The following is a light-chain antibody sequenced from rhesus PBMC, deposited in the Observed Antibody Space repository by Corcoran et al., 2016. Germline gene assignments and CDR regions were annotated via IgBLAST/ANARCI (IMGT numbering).Light chain of an antibody. V-gene: IGKV1-22*01. CDR3: RQYTSRPWT. CDR1: QGLSSW. Sequence: DIQMTQSPSSLSASVGDTVTITCRASQGLSSWLAWYQQKPGKAPKLLIYKASRLQSGVPSRISGSGSGTVFTLNISSLQSEDFATYYCRQYTSRPWTFGQGTKVEIK. CDR2: KAS. J-gene: IGKJ1*01.